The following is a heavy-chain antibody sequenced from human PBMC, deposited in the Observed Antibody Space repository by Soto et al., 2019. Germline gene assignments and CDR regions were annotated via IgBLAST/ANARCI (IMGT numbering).Heavy chain of an antibody. J-gene: IGHJ6*02. V-gene: IGHV4-39*01. CDR1: GGSISSSSYY. CDR2: IYYSGST. Sequence: PSETLSLTCTVSGGSISSSSYYWGWIRQPPGKGLEWIGSIYYSGSTYYNPSLKSRVTISVDTSKNQFSLKLSSVTAADTAVYYCARQYYDILTGYYYYYGMDVWGQGTTVTVSS. CDR3: ARQYYDILTGYYYYYGMDV. D-gene: IGHD3-9*01.